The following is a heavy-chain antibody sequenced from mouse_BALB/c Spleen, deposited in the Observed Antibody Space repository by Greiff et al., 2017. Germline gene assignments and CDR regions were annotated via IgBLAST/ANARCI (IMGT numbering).Heavy chain of an antibody. CDR2: INPSTGYT. Sequence: QVQLKQSGAELAKPGASVKMSCKASGYTFTSYWMHWVKQRPGQGLEWIGYINPSTGYTEYNQKFKDKATLTADKSSSTAYMQLSSLTSEDSAVYDCARYPCYYGSSNWYIDVWGAGTTVTVSS. D-gene: IGHD1-1*01. V-gene: IGHV1-7*01. CDR1: GYTFTSYW. CDR3: ARYPCYYGSSNWYIDV. J-gene: IGHJ1*01.